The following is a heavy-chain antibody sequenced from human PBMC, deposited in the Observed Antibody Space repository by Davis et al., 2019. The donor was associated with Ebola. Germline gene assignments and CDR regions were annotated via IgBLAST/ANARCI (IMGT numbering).Heavy chain of an antibody. CDR3: AREWGYCSSTSCYKGHYFDY. CDR1: GGTFSSYA. V-gene: IGHV1-69*13. CDR2: IIPIFGTA. D-gene: IGHD2-2*02. Sequence: SVKVSCKASGGTFSSYAISWVRQAPGQGLEWMGGIIPIFGTANYAQKFQGRVTITADESTSTAYMELSSLRSEDTAVYYCAREWGYCSSTSCYKGHYFDYWGQGTLVTVSS. J-gene: IGHJ4*02.